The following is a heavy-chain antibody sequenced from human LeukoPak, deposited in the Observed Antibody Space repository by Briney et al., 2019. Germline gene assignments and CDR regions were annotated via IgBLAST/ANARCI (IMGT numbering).Heavy chain of an antibody. V-gene: IGHV3-7*01. Sequence: GGSLRLSCAAPGFTFSRYWMSWVRQAPGKGLEWVASVKEDGSQKNYADTVKGRFSISRDNAKKSLVLQMNSLRADDTAVYYCAREAYWGPGTLVTVSS. CDR2: VKEDGSQK. J-gene: IGHJ4*02. CDR1: GFTFSRYW. CDR3: AREAY.